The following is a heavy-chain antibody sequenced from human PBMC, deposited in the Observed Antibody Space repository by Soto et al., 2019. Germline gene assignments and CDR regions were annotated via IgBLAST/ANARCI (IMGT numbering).Heavy chain of an antibody. CDR2: IYYSGST. V-gene: IGHV4-61*01. D-gene: IGHD3-10*01. CDR1: GGSVSSGSYY. Sequence: PSETLSLTCTVSGGSVSSGSYYWSWIRQPPGKGLEWIGYIYYSGSTNYNPSLKSRVTISVDTSKNQFSLKLSSVTAADTAGEYWGRDGWGHTTMGPGVDPSGQGTLVTVS. CDR3: GRDGWGHTTMGPGVDP. J-gene: IGHJ5*02.